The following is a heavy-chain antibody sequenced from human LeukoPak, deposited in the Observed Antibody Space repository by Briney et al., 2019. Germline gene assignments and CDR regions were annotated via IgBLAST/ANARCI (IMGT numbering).Heavy chain of an antibody. Sequence: PSETLSLTCAVYGGSFSGYYWSWIRQPPGKGLEWIGEINHSGSTNYNPSLKSRVTISVATSKNQFSLKLSSVTAADTAVYYCARTLEWLSYYYYYYYMDVWGKGTTVTVSS. CDR3: ARTLEWLSYYYYYYYMDV. D-gene: IGHD3-3*01. CDR1: GGSFSGYY. J-gene: IGHJ6*03. V-gene: IGHV4-34*01. CDR2: INHSGST.